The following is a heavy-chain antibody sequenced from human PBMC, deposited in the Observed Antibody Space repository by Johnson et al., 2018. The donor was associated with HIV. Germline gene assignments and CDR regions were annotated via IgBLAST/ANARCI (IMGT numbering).Heavy chain of an antibody. CDR1: GFTFINYA. Sequence: VQLVESGGGLVQPGGSLRLSCAASGFTFINYAMSWVRQAPGKGLEWVSSIGGSGTNTYYADSVKGRFTISRDNSNNTLYLQMHSLRAEDTAIYYCAKDPLVVPAATLDAFDIWGQGTMVTVSS. CDR3: AKDPLVVPAATLDAFDI. D-gene: IGHD2-2*01. CDR2: IGGSGTNT. J-gene: IGHJ3*02. V-gene: IGHV3-23*04.